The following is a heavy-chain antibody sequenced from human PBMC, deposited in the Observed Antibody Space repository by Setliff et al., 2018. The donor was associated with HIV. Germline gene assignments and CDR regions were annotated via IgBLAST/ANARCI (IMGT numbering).Heavy chain of an antibody. CDR1: KGTFTTYR. CDR2: IIPILGTA. J-gene: IGHJ5*02. CDR3: ARDRVPYSSSPSALDP. Sequence: SVKVSCKASKGTFTTYRFIWVRQAPGQGLEWMGRIIPILGTANYAQNFQGRLTITADKSTSTTYMELSSLRSEDTAIYYCARDRVPYSSSPSALDPWGQGTQVTVSS. V-gene: IGHV1-69*08. D-gene: IGHD2-2*01.